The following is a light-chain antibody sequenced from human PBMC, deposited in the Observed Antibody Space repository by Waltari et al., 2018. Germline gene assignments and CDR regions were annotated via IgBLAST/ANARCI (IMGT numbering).Light chain of an antibody. Sequence: CRAGQRVSSNLAWYQQKPGQAPRLLIYDASNSATGIPARFSGSGSGTDFTLTISSLEPEDFAVYYCQQRGDWSRTFGPGTKVEIK. CDR1: QRVSSN. CDR2: DAS. V-gene: IGKV3-11*01. J-gene: IGKJ3*01. CDR3: QQRGDWSRT.